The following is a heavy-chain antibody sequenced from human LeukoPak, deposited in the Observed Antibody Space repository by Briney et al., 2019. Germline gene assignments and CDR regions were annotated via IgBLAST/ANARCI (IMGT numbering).Heavy chain of an antibody. V-gene: IGHV4-34*01. Sequence: PSETLSLTCAVYGGSFSGYYWSWIRQPPGKGLEWIGEINHSGSTNYNPSLKSRVTISVDTSKNQFSLKLSSVTAADTAVYYCARASYGSGSYYPDYWGQGTLVTVSS. J-gene: IGHJ4*02. CDR3: ARASYGSGSYYPDY. CDR2: INHSGST. D-gene: IGHD3-10*01. CDR1: GGSFSGYY.